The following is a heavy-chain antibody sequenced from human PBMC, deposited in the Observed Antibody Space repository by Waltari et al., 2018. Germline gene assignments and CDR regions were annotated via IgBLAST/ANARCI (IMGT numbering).Heavy chain of an antibody. J-gene: IGHJ6*03. V-gene: IGHV3-21*01. CDR1: GFNFNSYT. CDR2: IGTNGDYI. Sequence: EVQLVESGGGLVTPGGSLRLSWVASGFNFNSYTMNWVRQAPGKGLEWVSSIGTNGDYIYYADSVKGRFTTSRDNARNSLYLQMTSLRAEDTAVYFCASHFEDYYYYMDVWGKGTTVTVSS. CDR3: ASHFEDYYYYMDV.